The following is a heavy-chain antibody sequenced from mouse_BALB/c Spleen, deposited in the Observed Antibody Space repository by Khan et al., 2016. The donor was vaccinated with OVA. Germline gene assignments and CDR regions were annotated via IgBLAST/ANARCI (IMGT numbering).Heavy chain of an antibody. Sequence: VQLKESGAELVKPGASVKLSCTASGFNIKDTYMHWVKQRPEQGLEWIGRIDPANGYNKYDPKFQGKATITADTSSNTAYLQLSSLTSEDTAVYYCASPNWFAYWGQGTLVTVSA. CDR2: IDPANGYN. CDR3: ASPNWFAY. CDR1: GFNIKDTY. V-gene: IGHV14-3*02. J-gene: IGHJ3*01.